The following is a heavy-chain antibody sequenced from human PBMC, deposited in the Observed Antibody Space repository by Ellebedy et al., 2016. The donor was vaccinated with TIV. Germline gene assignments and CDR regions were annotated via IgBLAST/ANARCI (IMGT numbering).Heavy chain of an antibody. J-gene: IGHJ6*03. CDR3: AKGPTTRYYYMDV. V-gene: IGHV3-23*01. CDR1: GFTFSSYA. CDR2: ISGSGDST. D-gene: IGHD1-26*01. Sequence: GGSLRLSXAASGFTFSSYAMSWVRQAPGKGLEWVSAISGSGDSTYYAVSVKGRFTISRDNSKNTLYLQMNSLRAEDTAVYYCAKGPTTRYYYMDVWGKGTTVTVSS.